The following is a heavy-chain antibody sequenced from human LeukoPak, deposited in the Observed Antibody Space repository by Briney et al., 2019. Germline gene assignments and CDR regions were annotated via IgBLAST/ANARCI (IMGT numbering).Heavy chain of an antibody. Sequence: PGRSLRLSCAASGFTFSSYAMHWVRQAPGKGLEWVAVISYDGSNKYYADSVKGRFTISRDDSKNTAYLQMNSLEIEDTAVYFCAGHGTFTNYYYTMDVWGQGTTVTVSS. J-gene: IGHJ6*02. V-gene: IGHV3-30*07. CDR1: GFTFSSYA. D-gene: IGHD2-8*01. CDR3: AGHGTFTNYYYTMDV. CDR2: ISYDGSNK.